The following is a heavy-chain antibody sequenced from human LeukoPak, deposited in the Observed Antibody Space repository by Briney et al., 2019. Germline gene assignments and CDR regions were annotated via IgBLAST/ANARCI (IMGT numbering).Heavy chain of an antibody. CDR2: INPSGGST. J-gene: IGHJ5*02. D-gene: IGHD3-3*01. CDR3: ARGRQLYDFWSGYENWFDP. CDR1: GYTFTSYY. V-gene: IGHV1-46*01. Sequence: ASVKVSCKASGYTFTSYYMHWVRQSPGQGLEWMGIINPSGGSTSYAQKFQGRVTMTRETPTSTVYMELSSLRSEDTAVYYCARGRQLYDFWSGYENWFDPWGQGTLVTVSS.